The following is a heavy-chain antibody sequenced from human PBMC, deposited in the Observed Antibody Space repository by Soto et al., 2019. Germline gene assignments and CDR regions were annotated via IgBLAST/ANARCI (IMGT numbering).Heavy chain of an antibody. V-gene: IGHV3-74*03. J-gene: IGHJ4*02. Sequence: EVQLVESGGGLVQPGGSLTLSCAASGFTFSRYWMHWVRQAPGKGLVWVSRIKSDGSGTMYADSVKGRLTISRDNARNTLCLQMISLRVDYTAVYLCGSGDGAVSDGNGDLGRHWAQEPLVAVSS. CDR1: GFTFSRYW. D-gene: IGHD2-21*01. CDR3: GSGDGAVSDGNGDLGRH. CDR2: IKSDGSGT.